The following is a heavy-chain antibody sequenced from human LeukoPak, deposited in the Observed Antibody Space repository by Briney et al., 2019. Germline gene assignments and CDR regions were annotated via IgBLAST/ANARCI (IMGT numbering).Heavy chain of an antibody. Sequence: PSETLSLTCTVFGVSISSAAYYWGWLRQPPGKGLEWIGNIYYSGNTYYNASLNSRVTISIDASKNQFSLKLSSVTATDTAVYYCAKSGGSGLIDYWGQGTLVTVSS. D-gene: IGHD1-26*01. CDR3: AKSGGSGLIDY. CDR1: GVSISSAAYY. J-gene: IGHJ4*02. CDR2: IYYSGNT. V-gene: IGHV4-39*01.